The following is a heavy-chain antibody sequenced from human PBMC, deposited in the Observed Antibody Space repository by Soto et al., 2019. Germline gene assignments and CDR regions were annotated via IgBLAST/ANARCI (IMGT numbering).Heavy chain of an antibody. CDR3: ARLEIMVRGVIITGAVFDP. CDR2: IYYSGST. V-gene: IGHV4-59*01. D-gene: IGHD3-10*01. Sequence: SETLSLTCTVSGGSMSSYYWSWIRQPPGKGLEWIGYIYYSGSTNYNPSLKSRVTISVDTSKNQFSLKLNSVTAADTAVYYCARLEIMVRGVIITGAVFDPSGQGTLVIVSS. J-gene: IGHJ5*02. CDR1: GGSMSSYY.